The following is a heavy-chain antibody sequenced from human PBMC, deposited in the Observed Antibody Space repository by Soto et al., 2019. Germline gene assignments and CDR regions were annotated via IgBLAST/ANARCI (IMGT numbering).Heavy chain of an antibody. CDR2: IYWDDDK. J-gene: IGHJ4*02. CDR3: AHIVVAGLGYYFDY. D-gene: IGHD6-19*01. V-gene: IGHV2-5*02. CDR1: GFSLSSTRMA. Sequence: QITLKESGPPLVKPTQTLTLTCTFSGFSLSSTRMAVGWIRQPPGKGLEWLALIYWDDDKRYSPFLKSRLTITKDTSKNQVVLTMSNMDPVDTARYYCAHIVVAGLGYYFDYWGQGTLVTVSS.